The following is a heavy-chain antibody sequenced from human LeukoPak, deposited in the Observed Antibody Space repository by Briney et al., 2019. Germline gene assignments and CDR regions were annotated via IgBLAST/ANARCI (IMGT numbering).Heavy chain of an antibody. V-gene: IGHV4-59*12. J-gene: IGHJ6*02. CDR3: ARDKAPHYYGSGSYQSPFYYYYGMDV. CDR2: IYYSGST. CDR1: GGSISSYY. D-gene: IGHD3-10*01. Sequence: SETLSLTCTVSGGSISSYYWSWIRQPPGKGLEWIGYIYYSGSTNYNPSLKSRVTISVDTSKNQFSLKLSSVTAADTAVYYCARDKAPHYYGSGSYQSPFYYYYGMDVWGQGTTVTVSS.